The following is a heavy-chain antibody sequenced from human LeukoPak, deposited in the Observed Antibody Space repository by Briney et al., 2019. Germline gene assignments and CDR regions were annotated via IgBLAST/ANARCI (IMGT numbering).Heavy chain of an antibody. V-gene: IGHV3-74*01. CDR1: GFTFSNYW. J-gene: IGHJ4*02. Sequence: PGGSLRLSCAAAGFTFSNYWIHWVRQAPGKGLVCVSRINSDGSSRTYADSVKGRFTISRDNAKNTLYLQMNSLRVDDTAVYYCARGNSGFDYWGQGTLVTVSS. CDR3: ARGNSGFDY. D-gene: IGHD1-1*01. CDR2: INSDGSSR.